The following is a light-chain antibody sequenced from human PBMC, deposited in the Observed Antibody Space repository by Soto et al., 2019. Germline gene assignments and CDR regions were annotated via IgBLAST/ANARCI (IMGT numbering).Light chain of an antibody. V-gene: IGKV1-5*03. J-gene: IGKJ1*01. CDR3: QQYETFPRT. Sequence: DIQMTQSPSTLSASVGVRVTITCRASQSIDNWLAWYQQKPGKAPKLFIFKASTLEIGVPSRFSGTGSGTEFTLSISSRQPDDFATYFCQQYETFPRTFGQGTKVEFK. CDR2: KAS. CDR1: QSIDNW.